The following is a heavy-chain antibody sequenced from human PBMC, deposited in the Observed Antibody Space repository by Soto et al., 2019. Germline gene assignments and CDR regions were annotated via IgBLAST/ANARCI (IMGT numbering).Heavy chain of an antibody. CDR2: IKQDGTEK. CDR3: AKNAGGIDY. Sequence: GGSLRLSCAASGLTISASWMTWVRQAPGKGLEWVANIKQDGTEKYYVDSVKGRFTISRDNAKNSLYLQMNSLRAEDTAIYYCAKNAGGIDYCGQGTLVTV. CDR1: GLTISASW. J-gene: IGHJ4*02. D-gene: IGHD6-25*01. V-gene: IGHV3-7*01.